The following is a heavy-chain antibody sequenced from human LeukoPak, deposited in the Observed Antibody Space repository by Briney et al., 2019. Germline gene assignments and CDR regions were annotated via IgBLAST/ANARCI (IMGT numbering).Heavy chain of an antibody. CDR2: IYSGGST. Sequence: PGGSLRLSCAAPGFTVSNNYMSWVRQAPGKGLEWVSVIYSGGSTYYADSVKGRFTISRDNSKNTLYLQMNSLRAEDTAVYYCARDSRQDYYDSSGYLWFAFDIWGQGTMVTVSS. CDR1: GFTVSNNY. CDR3: ARDSRQDYYDSSGYLWFAFDI. J-gene: IGHJ3*02. D-gene: IGHD3-22*01. V-gene: IGHV3-53*01.